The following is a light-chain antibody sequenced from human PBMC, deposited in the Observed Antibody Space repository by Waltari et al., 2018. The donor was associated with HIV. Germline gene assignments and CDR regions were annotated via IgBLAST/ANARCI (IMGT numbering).Light chain of an antibody. CDR1: RYNIGSNA. J-gene: IGLJ2*01. CDR3: AAWDDNLNAL. Sequence: QSVLTQPPSASGTPGQRVTISCSGGRYNIGSNAVSWYQHLPGTAPKLLIHSNSQRPSGVPARFSGSKSGTSASLAISGLQSEDEGHYYCAAWDDNLNALFGGGTKVTVL. CDR2: SNS. V-gene: IGLV1-44*01.